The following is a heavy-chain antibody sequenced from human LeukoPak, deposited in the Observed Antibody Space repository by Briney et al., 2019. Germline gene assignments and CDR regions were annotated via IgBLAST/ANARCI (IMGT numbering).Heavy chain of an antibody. CDR2: INSDGSSI. V-gene: IGHV3-74*01. CDR3: AREGAERLFVSNWFDP. D-gene: IGHD3-3*01. CDR1: GFTFSSHW. J-gene: IGHJ5*02. Sequence: GGSLRLSCAASGFTFSSHWMHWVRQAPGKGLVWVSRINSDGSSISYADSVKDRFTISRDNAKNTLYLQMNSLRAEDTAVYYCAREGAERLFVSNWFDPWGQGTLVTVSS.